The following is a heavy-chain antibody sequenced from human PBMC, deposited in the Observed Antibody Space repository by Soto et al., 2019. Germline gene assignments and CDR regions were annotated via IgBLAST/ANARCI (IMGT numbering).Heavy chain of an antibody. CDR2: IIPIFGTA. Sequence: QVQLVQSGAEVKKPGSSVKVSCKASGGTFSSYAISWVRQAPGQGLEWMGGIIPIFGTANYAQKFKGRVTITADESTSTAYMELSSLRSEDTAVYYCATTKPPYYYDSSGYFRPGTFDIWGQGTMVTVSS. CDR3: ATTKPPYYYDSSGYFRPGTFDI. D-gene: IGHD3-22*01. CDR1: GGTFSSYA. V-gene: IGHV1-69*01. J-gene: IGHJ3*02.